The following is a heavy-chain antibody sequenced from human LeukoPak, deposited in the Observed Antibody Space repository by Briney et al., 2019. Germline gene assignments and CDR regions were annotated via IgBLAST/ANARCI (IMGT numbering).Heavy chain of an antibody. Sequence: PGGSLRLSCAASGFTFSNYAMHWVRQAPGKGLEWVSSISSSGSYIYSADSMKGRFTISRDNAKTSLYLQMNSLRAEDTAIYYCARDRGGVHGVMDYWGQGTLVTVSS. CDR3: ARDRGGVHGVMDY. V-gene: IGHV3-21*06. CDR1: GFTFSNYA. D-gene: IGHD3-16*01. J-gene: IGHJ4*02. CDR2: ISSSGSYI.